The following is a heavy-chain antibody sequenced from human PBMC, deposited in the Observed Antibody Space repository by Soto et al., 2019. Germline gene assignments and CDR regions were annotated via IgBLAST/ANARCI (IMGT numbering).Heavy chain of an antibody. CDR1: GFSLSNVRMG. J-gene: IGHJ4*02. D-gene: IGHD1-26*01. Sequence: QVTLKESGPVLVKPTETLTLTCTVSGFSLSNVRMGVSWIRQSPGKAPEWLAHILANDEKSYNTPLQNRLTVSRDTSKSQVVLSMANMAPVDTGAYSRVRLEGGIVSFDYWGPGILVPVYS. CDR2: ILANDEK. V-gene: IGHV2-26*01. CDR3: VRLEGGIVSFDY.